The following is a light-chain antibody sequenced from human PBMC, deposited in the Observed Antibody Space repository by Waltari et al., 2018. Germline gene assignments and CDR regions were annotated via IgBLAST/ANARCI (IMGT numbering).Light chain of an antibody. CDR3: LLSDSGARV. CDR2: DTS. Sequence: QAVVTQEPSLTVSPGGTVTLTCGSSTGAVTSGHYPYWFQQKPGQAPRTLINDTSNKHPWTPARFSGSRLWGKAALTLAGAQPEDEAGYYCLLSDSGARVFGGGTKLTVL. J-gene: IGLJ2*01. CDR1: TGAVTSGHY. V-gene: IGLV7-46*01.